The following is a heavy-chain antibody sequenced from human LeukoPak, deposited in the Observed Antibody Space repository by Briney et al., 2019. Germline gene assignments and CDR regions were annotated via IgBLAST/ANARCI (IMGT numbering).Heavy chain of an antibody. V-gene: IGHV4-59*08. D-gene: IGHD5-18*01. Sequence: SETLSLTCTVSGGSISSYYWSWIRQPPGKGLEWIGHISYTGSTNYNPSLKSRVTISIDTSKNQFSLKLSSVTAADTAVYYCARRGYSYETYYFDYWGQGALVTVSA. J-gene: IGHJ4*02. CDR1: GGSISSYY. CDR3: ARRGYSYETYYFDY. CDR2: ISYTGST.